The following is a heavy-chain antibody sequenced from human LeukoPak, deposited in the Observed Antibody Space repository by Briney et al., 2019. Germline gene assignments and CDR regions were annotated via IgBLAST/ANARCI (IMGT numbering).Heavy chain of an antibody. V-gene: IGHV3-23*01. Sequence: GGSLRLSCAASGFTFSNYAMSWVRQAPGKGLEWVSAISTRGGTTYYADSVKGRFTISRDNSKNTLYLQLNSLRADDTAVYYCAKVGEPYGSGSYYVDYWGQGTLVTVSS. CDR3: AKVGEPYGSGSYYVDY. CDR2: ISTRGGTT. CDR1: GFTFSNYA. J-gene: IGHJ4*02. D-gene: IGHD3-10*01.